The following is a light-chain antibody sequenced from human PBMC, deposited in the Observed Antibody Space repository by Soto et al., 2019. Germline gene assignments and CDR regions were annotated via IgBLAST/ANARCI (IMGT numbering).Light chain of an antibody. V-gene: IGKV1-9*01. J-gene: IGKJ5*01. CDR3: QQYKSYSIT. CDR1: QGISRS. Sequence: QVTQSPSSLSASMGDRVTITCRASQGISRSLAWYQQRPGKAPKVLIYAASTLQSGVPSRLSGSGSGTEFTLTISSLQPEDFAYYYCQQYKSYSITFGQGTRLANK. CDR2: AAS.